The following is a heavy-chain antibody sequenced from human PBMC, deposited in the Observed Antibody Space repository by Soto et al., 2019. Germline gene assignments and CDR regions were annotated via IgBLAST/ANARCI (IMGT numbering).Heavy chain of an antibody. J-gene: IGHJ4*02. Sequence: GGSLRLSCAASGFTFSSYAMHWVRQAPGKGLEWVAVISYDGSNKYYADSVKGRFTISRDNSKNTLYLQMNSLRAEDTAVYYCASTKYGDYVTNIDYWGQGTLVTVSS. CDR3: ASTKYGDYVTNIDY. CDR2: ISYDGSNK. CDR1: GFTFSSYA. V-gene: IGHV3-30*04. D-gene: IGHD4-17*01.